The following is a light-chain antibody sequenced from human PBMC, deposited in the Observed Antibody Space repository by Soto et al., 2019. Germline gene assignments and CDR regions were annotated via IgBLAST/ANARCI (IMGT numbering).Light chain of an antibody. V-gene: IGKV4-1*01. CDR1: QSVLYSSNNKNY. CDR2: WAS. J-gene: IGKJ1*01. Sequence: DIVMTQSPDSLAVSLGERATINCKSSQSVLYSSNNKNYLAWYQQKPGQPPKLLIYWASTRESGVPDRFSGSGSETDFTLTISSLQAEDVAVYYCQQYYSTLPAFGQGTKVEIK. CDR3: QQYYSTLPA.